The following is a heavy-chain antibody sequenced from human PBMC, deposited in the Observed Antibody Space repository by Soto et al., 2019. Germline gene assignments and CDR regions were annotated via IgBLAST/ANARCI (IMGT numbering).Heavy chain of an antibody. V-gene: IGHV3-21*06. CDR2: ITSRSDYI. Sequence: GGSLRLSCAASGFTFSAYSMSWVRQAPGKGLEWVSSITSRSDYIYYADSLKGQFTISRDNAKNSLYLQMNSLTGEDTAVYYCASDTAGTGNYIDYWGQGTLVTVSS. CDR3: ASDTAGTGNYIDY. D-gene: IGHD3-10*01. J-gene: IGHJ4*02. CDR1: GFTFSAYS.